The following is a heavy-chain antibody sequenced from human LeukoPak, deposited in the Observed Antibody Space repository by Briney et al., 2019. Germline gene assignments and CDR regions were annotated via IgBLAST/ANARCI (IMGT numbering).Heavy chain of an antibody. CDR2: IYSSGST. CDR1: GGSINNYY. D-gene: IGHD1-26*01. V-gene: IGHV4-59*01. CDR3: ARRGGSPLGAFDI. J-gene: IGHJ3*02. Sequence: SETLSLTCTVSGGSINNYYWSWIRQPPGKGLEWIGYIYSSGSTIYNPSLNSRVTISLDTPKNQFSLKLSSVTAADTAVYFCARRGGSPLGAFDIWGQGTMVTVSS.